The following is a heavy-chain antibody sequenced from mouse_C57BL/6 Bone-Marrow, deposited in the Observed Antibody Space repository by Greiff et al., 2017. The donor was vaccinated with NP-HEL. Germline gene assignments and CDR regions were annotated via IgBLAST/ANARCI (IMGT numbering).Heavy chain of an antibody. CDR3: ARGIWDYDGYFDV. J-gene: IGHJ1*03. Sequence: QVQLKQSGPELVKPGASLKISCKASGYAFSSSWMNWVKQRPGKGLEWIGRIYPGDGDTNYNGKFKGKATLTADKSSSTAYMQLSSLTSEDSAVYFCARGIWDYDGYFDVWGTGTTVTVSS. CDR2: IYPGDGDT. V-gene: IGHV1-82*01. D-gene: IGHD2-4*01. CDR1: GYAFSSSW.